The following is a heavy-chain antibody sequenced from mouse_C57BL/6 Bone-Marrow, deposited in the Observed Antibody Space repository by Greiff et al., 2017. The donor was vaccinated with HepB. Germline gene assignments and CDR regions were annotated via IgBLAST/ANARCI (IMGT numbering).Heavy chain of an antibody. J-gene: IGHJ2*01. V-gene: IGHV1-82*01. Sequence: VQLQESGPELVNPGASVKISCKASGYAFSSSWMNWVKQRPGKGLEWIGRIYPGDGDTNYNGKFKGKATLTADKSSSTAYMQLSSLTSEDSAVYFCARWLLFFDYWGQGTTLTVSS. CDR1: GYAFSSSW. CDR2: IYPGDGDT. D-gene: IGHD2-3*01. CDR3: ARWLLFFDY.